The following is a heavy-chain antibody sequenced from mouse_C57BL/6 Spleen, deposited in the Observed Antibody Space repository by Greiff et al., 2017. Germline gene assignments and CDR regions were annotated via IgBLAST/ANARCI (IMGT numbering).Heavy chain of an antibody. CDR3: ARRRDGYYVGFAY. J-gene: IGHJ3*01. CDR1: GFSLTSYG. CDR2: IWSGGST. D-gene: IGHD2-3*01. Sequence: QVQLKESGPGLVQPSQSLSITCTVSGFSLTSYGVHWVRQSPGKGLEWLGVIWSGGSTDYNAAFISRLSISKDNSKSQVFFKMNSLQADDTAIYYCARRRDGYYVGFAYWGQGTLVTVSA. V-gene: IGHV2-2*01.